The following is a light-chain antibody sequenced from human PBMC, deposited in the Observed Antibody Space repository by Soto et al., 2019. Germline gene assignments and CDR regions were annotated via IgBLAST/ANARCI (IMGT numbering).Light chain of an antibody. J-gene: IGLJ1*01. V-gene: IGLV3-21*04. CDR3: QVWDSSSDHRV. CDR2: YDS. CDR1: NIGSKS. Sequence: SYELTQPPSVSVAPGKTARITCGGNNIGSKSVHWYQQKPGQAPVLVIYYDSDRPSGIPERFSGSNSGNTGTLTISRVEAGDEADYYCQVWDSSSDHRVFGTGTKLTVL.